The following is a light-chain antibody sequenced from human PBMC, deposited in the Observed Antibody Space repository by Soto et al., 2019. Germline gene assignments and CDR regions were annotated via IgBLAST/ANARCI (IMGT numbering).Light chain of an antibody. J-gene: IGKJ2*01. CDR3: QQVHNWPLT. CDR2: SAS. V-gene: IGKV3-15*01. Sequence: EIAMTQSPATLSVSPGERATLSCRASQSISTELAWYQQIPGQPPRLLIYSASTRATCVPARFTGSGSGSEFTLTISGLQSEDFAIYYCQQVHNWPLTFGQGTRLEI. CDR1: QSISTE.